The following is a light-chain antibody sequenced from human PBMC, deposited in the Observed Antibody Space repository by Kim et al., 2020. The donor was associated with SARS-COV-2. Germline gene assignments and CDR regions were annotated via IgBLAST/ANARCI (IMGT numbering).Light chain of an antibody. J-gene: IGKJ1*01. CDR2: GAS. Sequence: EIVLTQSPGTLSLSPGERATLSCRASQSVYSNYLAWYLQKPGQAPRLLIYGASSRATGIPDRFSGSGSGIDFTLTINRLQPDDFAVYYCQQYGSSWTFGQGTKVDIK. V-gene: IGKV3-20*01. CDR1: QSVYSNY. CDR3: QQYGSSWT.